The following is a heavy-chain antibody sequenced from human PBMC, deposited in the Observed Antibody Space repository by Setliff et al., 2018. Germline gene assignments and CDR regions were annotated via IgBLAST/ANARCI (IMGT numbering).Heavy chain of an antibody. V-gene: IGHV3-30*02. D-gene: IGHD4-17*01. J-gene: IGHJ4*02. Sequence: GGSLRLSCAASGFSFSNYGMHWVRQAPGKGLEWVAFVRFAGNNKYYAGSVEGRFTISRDNSKNTLSLQMNSLRIEDTAVYYCAREGGDDYGDFFDYWGQGTLVTVSS. CDR1: GFSFSNYG. CDR2: VRFAGNNK. CDR3: AREGGDDYGDFFDY.